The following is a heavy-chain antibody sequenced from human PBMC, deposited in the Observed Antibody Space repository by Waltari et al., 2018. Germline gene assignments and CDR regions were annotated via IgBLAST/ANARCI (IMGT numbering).Heavy chain of an antibody. V-gene: IGHV3-23*03. CDR1: GFTFSSYA. CDR2: IYSGGST. D-gene: IGHD3-10*01. CDR3: AREGGAPGVFDY. Sequence: EVQLLESGGGLVQPGGSLRLPCAASGFTFSSYALSWVRQAPGKGLEWVSVIYSGGSTYYADSVKGRFTISRDNSKNTLYLQMNSLRAEDTAVYYCAREGGAPGVFDYWGQGTLVTVSS. J-gene: IGHJ4*02.